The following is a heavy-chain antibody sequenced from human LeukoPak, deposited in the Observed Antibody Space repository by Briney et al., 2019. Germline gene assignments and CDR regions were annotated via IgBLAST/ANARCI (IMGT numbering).Heavy chain of an antibody. D-gene: IGHD2-8*01. CDR2: IYYSGNT. Sequence: PSQTLSLTCTVSGGSISSGSYYWSWIRQPAGKGLEWIGYIYYSGNTNYNPSLKSRVTISIDTSKNQFSLKLSSVTAADTAVYYCARVGNGHFDYWGQGTLVTVSS. J-gene: IGHJ4*02. CDR3: ARVGNGHFDY. V-gene: IGHV4-61*10. CDR1: GGSISSGSYY.